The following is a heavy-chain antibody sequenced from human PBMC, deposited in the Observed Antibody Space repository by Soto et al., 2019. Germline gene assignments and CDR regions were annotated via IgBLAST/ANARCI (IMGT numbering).Heavy chain of an antibody. Sequence: SETLSLTCTVSGGSISSSSYYWGWIRQPPGKGLEWIGSIYYSGSTYYNPSLKSRVTISVDTSKNQFSLKLSSVTAADTAVYYCARHFVLMVYADSSWLDPWGQGTLVTVSS. D-gene: IGHD2-8*01. CDR3: ARHFVLMVYADSSWLDP. J-gene: IGHJ5*02. CDR1: GGSISSSSYY. CDR2: IYYSGST. V-gene: IGHV4-39*01.